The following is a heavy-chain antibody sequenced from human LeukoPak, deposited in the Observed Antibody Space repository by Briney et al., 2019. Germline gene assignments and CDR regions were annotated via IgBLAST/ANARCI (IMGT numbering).Heavy chain of an antibody. CDR3: ARSYGDYFDY. CDR2: IYYSGST. D-gene: IGHD3-10*01. CDR1: GGSFSSGSYY. V-gene: IGHV4-61*01. Sequence: PSETLSITCTVSGGSFSSGSYYWSWIRQPPGKGLEWIGYIYYSGSTNYNPSLKSRVTISVDTSKNQFSLKLSSVTAADTAVYYCARSYGDYFDYWGQGTLVTVS. J-gene: IGHJ4*02.